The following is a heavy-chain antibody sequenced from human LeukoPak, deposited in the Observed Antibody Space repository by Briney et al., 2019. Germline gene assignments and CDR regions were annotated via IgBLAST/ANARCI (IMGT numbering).Heavy chain of an antibody. J-gene: IGHJ4*02. D-gene: IGHD3-16*01. V-gene: IGHV3-30*18. CDR1: GFTFSSYG. CDR2: ISYDGSNK. Sequence: QPGRSLRLSCAASGFTFSSYGMHWVRQAPGKGLEWVAVISYDGSNKYYADSVKGRFTISRDNSKNTLYLQMNSLRAEGTAVYYCAKGFADYWGQGTLVTVSS. CDR3: AKGFADY.